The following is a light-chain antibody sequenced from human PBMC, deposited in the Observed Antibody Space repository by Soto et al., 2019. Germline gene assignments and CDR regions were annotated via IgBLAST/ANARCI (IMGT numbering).Light chain of an antibody. CDR2: EVT. J-gene: IGLJ3*02. Sequence: QSALTQPPSASGSPGQSVTISCTGTSSDVGGYNFVSWYQQHPGKAPKFMIYEVTKRPSGVPDRFSGSKSGNTASLTVSGLQAEDEADYYCSSYAGGIKWVFGGGTKLTAL. CDR1: SSDVGGYNF. CDR3: SSYAGGIKWV. V-gene: IGLV2-8*01.